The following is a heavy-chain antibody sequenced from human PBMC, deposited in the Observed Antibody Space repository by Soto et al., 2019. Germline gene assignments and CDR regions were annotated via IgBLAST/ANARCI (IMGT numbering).Heavy chain of an antibody. D-gene: IGHD4-17*01. J-gene: IGHJ4*02. CDR3: AKDDYGGNVDY. Sequence: PGGSLRFSCAASGFTFSSYGMHWVRQAPGKGLEWVAVISYDGSNKYYADSVKGRFTISRDNSKNTLYLQMNSLRAEDTAVYYCAKDDYGGNVDYWGQGTLVTVSS. V-gene: IGHV3-30*18. CDR1: GFTFSSYG. CDR2: ISYDGSNK.